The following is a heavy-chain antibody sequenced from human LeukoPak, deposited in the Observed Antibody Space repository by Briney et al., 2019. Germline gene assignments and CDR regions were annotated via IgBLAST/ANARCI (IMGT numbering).Heavy chain of an antibody. CDR2: IISSISTI. CDR3: ARDPRNTYDSSGYYLEYYFDY. Sequence: PGESLRPSCAASGFTFSSYSMNCVRQAPGKWLEWVSYIISSISTIYYADSVKGRLTMSRDNAKNSLYLQMNSLRAEDTAVYYCARDPRNTYDSSGYYLEYYFDYWGQGTLVTVSS. D-gene: IGHD3-22*01. J-gene: IGHJ4*02. V-gene: IGHV3-48*04. CDR1: GFTFSSYS.